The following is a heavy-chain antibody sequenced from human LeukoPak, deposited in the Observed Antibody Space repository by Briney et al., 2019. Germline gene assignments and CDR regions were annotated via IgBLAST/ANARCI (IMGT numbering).Heavy chain of an antibody. CDR3: ARHLSTDRVAYDI. CDR1: GFTFSTYW. CDR2: IYAGGSDI. Sequence: GESLKISCKGSGFTFSTYWFGWVRQMPGKGLDWMGLIYAGGSDIRYSPSFQGQVSISVDKSISTAYLQWSSLKASDTAMYYCARHLSTDRVAYDIWGQGTMVTVSS. V-gene: IGHV5-51*01. J-gene: IGHJ3*02.